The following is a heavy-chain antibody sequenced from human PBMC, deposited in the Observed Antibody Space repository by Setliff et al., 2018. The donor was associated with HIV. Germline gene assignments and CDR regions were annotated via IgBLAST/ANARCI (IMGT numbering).Heavy chain of an antibody. Sequence: GGSLRLSCAASGFSIEYYVMSWVRQVPGKGLEWVAGINWNGESAGYADSVKGRFTISRDNAKNSLYLQMNSLTAEDTAVYYCARDVSWRVRTYIDYWGQGALVTVSS. CDR1: GFSIEYYV. D-gene: IGHD3-3*01. V-gene: IGHV3-20*04. CDR2: INWNGESA. J-gene: IGHJ4*02. CDR3: ARDVSWRVRTYIDY.